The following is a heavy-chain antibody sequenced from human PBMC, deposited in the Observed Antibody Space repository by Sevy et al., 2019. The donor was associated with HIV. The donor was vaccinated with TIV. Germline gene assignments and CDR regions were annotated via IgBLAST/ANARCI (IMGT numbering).Heavy chain of an antibody. J-gene: IGHJ5*02. V-gene: IGHV3-66*02. CDR2: IYSGGST. D-gene: IGHD6-13*01. CDR1: GFTVSSNY. Sequence: GGSLRLSCAASGFTVSSNYMSWVRQAPGKGLEWVSVIYSGGSTYYADSVKGRFTISRDNSKNTLYLQMNSLRAEDTAVYYCARSPPVSSSWGSSWFDPWGQGTLVTVSS. CDR3: ARSPPVSSSWGSSWFDP.